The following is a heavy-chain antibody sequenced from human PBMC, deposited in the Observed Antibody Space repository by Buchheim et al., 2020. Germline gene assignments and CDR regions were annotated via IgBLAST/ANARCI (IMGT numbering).Heavy chain of an antibody. CDR2: IKQDGSEK. CDR3: ARFAKQDIVLVPAAKNYYYGMDV. D-gene: IGHD2-2*01. CDR1: GFTFSSYW. Sequence: EVQLVESGGGLVQPGGSLRLSCAASGFTFSSYWMSWVRQAPGKGLGWVANIKQDGSEKYHVDSVKGRFTISRDNAKNSLYLQMNSLRAEDTAVYYCARFAKQDIVLVPAAKNYYYGMDVWGQGTT. J-gene: IGHJ6*02. V-gene: IGHV3-7*01.